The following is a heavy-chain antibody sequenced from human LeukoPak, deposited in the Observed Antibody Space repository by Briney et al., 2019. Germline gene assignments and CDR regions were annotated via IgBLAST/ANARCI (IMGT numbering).Heavy chain of an antibody. D-gene: IGHD6-19*01. CDR1: GYTFTSYG. CDR3: ARVQYSSGWFSDAGYYFDY. Sequence: ASVKVSCKASGYTFTSYGISWVRQAPGQGLEWMGWISAYNGNTNYAQKLQGRVTMTTDTSTSTAYMELRSLRSDDTAAYYCARVQYSSGWFSDAGYYFDYWGQGTLVTVSS. CDR2: ISAYNGNT. V-gene: IGHV1-18*01. J-gene: IGHJ4*02.